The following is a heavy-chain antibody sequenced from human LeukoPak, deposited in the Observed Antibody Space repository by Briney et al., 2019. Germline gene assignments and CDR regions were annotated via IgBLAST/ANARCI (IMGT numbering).Heavy chain of an antibody. Sequence: PGRSLRLSCAASGFTFDDYAMHWVRQAPGKGLEWVSGINWNSGRIGYADSVKGRFTISRDNAKNSLYLQMNSLRAEDTAVYYCAKDMGSGWYRGLDSWGQGTLVTVSS. CDR1: GFTFDDYA. CDR3: AKDMGSGWYRGLDS. V-gene: IGHV3-9*01. D-gene: IGHD6-19*01. J-gene: IGHJ4*02. CDR2: INWNSGRI.